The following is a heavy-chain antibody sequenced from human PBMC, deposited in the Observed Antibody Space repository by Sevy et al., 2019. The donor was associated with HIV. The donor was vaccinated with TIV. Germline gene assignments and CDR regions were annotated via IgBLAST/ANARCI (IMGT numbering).Heavy chain of an antibody. CDR3: AREGCTKPHDY. J-gene: IGHJ4*02. CDR2: LSFGCGEI. CDR1: GFTFSKYS. Sequence: GTLRLSCAASGFTFSKYSMSWVRQPPGKGLEWVSTLSFGCGEINYADSVKGRFTISRDNSKSSVYLQMNNLRPEDTAVYYCAREGCTKPHDYWGQGTLVTVS. D-gene: IGHD2-8*01. V-gene: IGHV3-23*01.